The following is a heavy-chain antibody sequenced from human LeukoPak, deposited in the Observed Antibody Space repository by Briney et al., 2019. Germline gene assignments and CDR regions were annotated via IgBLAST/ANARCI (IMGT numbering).Heavy chain of an antibody. D-gene: IGHD2-8*02. CDR3: ATYRQVLLPFES. CDR2: ISSSGSTI. V-gene: IGHV3-11*01. Sequence: PGGSLRLSCAAPGFTFSDYYMSWIRQAPGKGLEWVSYISSSGSTIYYADSVKGRFTISRDNAKNSLYLQMNSLRAEDTAIYYCATYRQVLLPFESWGQGTLVTVSS. J-gene: IGHJ4*02. CDR1: GFTFSDYY.